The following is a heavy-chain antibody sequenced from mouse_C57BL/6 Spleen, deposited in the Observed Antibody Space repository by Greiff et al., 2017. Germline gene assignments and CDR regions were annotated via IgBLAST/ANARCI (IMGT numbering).Heavy chain of an antibody. CDR2: IRSKSNNYAS. Sequence: EVKLVESGGGLVQPKGSLKLSCAASGFSFNTYAMNWVRPAPGQGLEWVARIRSKSNNYASSSADSVQDSFTISRADSESMPYLQMNSLKTEATAVYYCVRGGGFDYWGQGTTLTVSS. V-gene: IGHV10-1*01. CDR3: VRGGGFDY. J-gene: IGHJ2*01. CDR1: GFSFNTYA.